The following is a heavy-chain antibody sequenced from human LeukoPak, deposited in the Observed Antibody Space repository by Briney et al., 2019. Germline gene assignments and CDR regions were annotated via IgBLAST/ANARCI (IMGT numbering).Heavy chain of an antibody. CDR1: GFTFSSYW. Sequence: SGGSLRLSCAASGFTFSSYWMHWVRQAPGKGLEWVAFIRYDGSNKYYADSVKGRFTISRDNSKNTLYLQMNSLRAEDTAVYYCAKDRVAPGDLTDWGQGTLVTVSS. J-gene: IGHJ4*02. V-gene: IGHV3-30*02. D-gene: IGHD3-9*01. CDR2: IRYDGSNK. CDR3: AKDRVAPGDLTD.